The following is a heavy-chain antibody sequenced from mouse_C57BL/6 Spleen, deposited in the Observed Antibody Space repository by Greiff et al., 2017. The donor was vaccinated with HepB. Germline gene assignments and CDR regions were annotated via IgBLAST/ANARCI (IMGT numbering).Heavy chain of an antibody. D-gene: IGHD3-2*02. CDR1: GYTFTSYG. V-gene: IGHV1-81*01. CDR2: IYPRSGNT. J-gene: IGHJ2*01. CDR3: AREELRSYFDY. Sequence: QVQLKQSGAELARPGASVKLSCKASGYTFTSYGISWVKQRTGQGLEWIGEIYPRSGNTYYNEKFKGKATLTADKSSSTAYMELRSLTSEDSAVYFCAREELRSYFDYWGQGTTLTVSS.